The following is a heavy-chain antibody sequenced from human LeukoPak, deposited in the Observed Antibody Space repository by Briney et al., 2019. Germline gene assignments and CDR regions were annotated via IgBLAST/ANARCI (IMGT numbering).Heavy chain of an antibody. Sequence: QPGGSLRLSCAASGFTFSSYSMNWVRQAPGKGLEWVSYISSSSSTIYYADSVKGRFTISRDNAKNSLYLQMNSLRAEDTAVYYCAPTSSGSHLPYFDYWGQGTLVTVSS. J-gene: IGHJ4*02. D-gene: IGHD3-10*01. V-gene: IGHV3-48*04. CDR2: ISSSSSTI. CDR1: GFTFSSYS. CDR3: APTSSGSHLPYFDY.